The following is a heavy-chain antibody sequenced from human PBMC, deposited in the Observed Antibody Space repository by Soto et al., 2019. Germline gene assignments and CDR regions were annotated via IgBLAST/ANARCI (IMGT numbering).Heavy chain of an antibody. CDR1: GGSISSYY. V-gene: IGHV4-59*08. Sequence: PSETLSLTCTVSGGSISSYYWSWIRQPPGKGLEWIGYIYYSGSTNYNPSLKSRVTISVDTSKNQFSLKLSSVTAADTAVYYCARHLIRGDYSPRYYYMDVWGKGTTVTVSS. CDR2: IYYSGST. CDR3: ARHLIRGDYSPRYYYMDV. J-gene: IGHJ6*03. D-gene: IGHD4-17*01.